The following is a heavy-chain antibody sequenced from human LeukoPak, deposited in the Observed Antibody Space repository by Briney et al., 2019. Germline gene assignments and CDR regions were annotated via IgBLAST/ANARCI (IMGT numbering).Heavy chain of an antibody. CDR3: ARDPRGPNGYDHSGRDTFDY. Sequence: GGSLRLSSAASGFTFSDYYMSWIRQAPGKGLEWVSYISSSGSTIYYADSVKGRFTISRDNSKNTLYLQMNSLRGDDTAIYYCARDPRGPNGYDHSGRDTFDYWGQGTLVTVSS. CDR2: ISSSGSTI. V-gene: IGHV3-11*04. D-gene: IGHD3-22*01. CDR1: GFTFSDYY. J-gene: IGHJ4*02.